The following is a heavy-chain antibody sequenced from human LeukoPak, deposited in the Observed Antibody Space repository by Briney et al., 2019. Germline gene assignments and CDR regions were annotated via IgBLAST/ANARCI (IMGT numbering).Heavy chain of an antibody. V-gene: IGHV4-61*02. D-gene: IGHD6-6*01. Sequence: PSETLFLTCTVSGGSISSGSYYWSWIRQPAGKGLEWIGRIYTSGSTNYNPPLKSRVTISVDTSKNQFSLKLSSVTAADTAVYYCARDGTVAARPLDYWGQGTLVTVSS. CDR3: ARDGTVAARPLDY. J-gene: IGHJ4*02. CDR2: IYTSGST. CDR1: GGSISSGSYY.